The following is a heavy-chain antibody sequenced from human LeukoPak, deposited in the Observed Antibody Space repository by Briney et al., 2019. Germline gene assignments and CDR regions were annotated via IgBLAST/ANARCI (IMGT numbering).Heavy chain of an antibody. CDR2: IYTSGST. CDR3: ARGGGERGHDAFDI. J-gene: IGHJ3*02. Sequence: PSETLSLTCTVSGGSISSYYWSWIRQPAGKGLEWIGRIYTSGSTNYNPSLKSRVTMSVDTSKNQFSLKLSSVTAADTAVYYCARGGGERGHDAFDIWGQGTMVTVSS. D-gene: IGHD3-16*01. V-gene: IGHV4-4*07. CDR1: GGSISSYY.